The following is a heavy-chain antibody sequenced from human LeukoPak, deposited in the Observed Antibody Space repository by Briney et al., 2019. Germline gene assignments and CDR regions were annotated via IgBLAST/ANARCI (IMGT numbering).Heavy chain of an antibody. V-gene: IGHV1-2*02. Sequence: GASVKVSCKASGYTFTGYYMHWVRQAPGQGLEWMGWINPNSGGTNSAQKFQGRVTMTRDTSISAAYMELSRLRSDDTAVYYCAGSGYSGYDPFDYWGQGTLVTVSS. CDR3: AGSGYSGYDPFDY. J-gene: IGHJ4*02. CDR1: GYTFTGYY. D-gene: IGHD5-12*01. CDR2: INPNSGGT.